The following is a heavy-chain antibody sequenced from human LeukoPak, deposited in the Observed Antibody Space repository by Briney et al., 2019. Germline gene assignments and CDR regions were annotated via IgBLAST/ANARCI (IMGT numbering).Heavy chain of an antibody. CDR1: GGTFSSYT. CDR2: IIPILGIA. D-gene: IGHD3-3*01. Sequence: ASVEVSCKASGGTFSSYTISWVRQAPGQGLEWMGRIIPILGIANYAQKFQGRVTITADKSTSTAYMELSSLRSEDTAVYYCARTADNDFWSGYYDYWGQGTLVTVSS. V-gene: IGHV1-69*02. J-gene: IGHJ4*02. CDR3: ARTADNDFWSGYYDY.